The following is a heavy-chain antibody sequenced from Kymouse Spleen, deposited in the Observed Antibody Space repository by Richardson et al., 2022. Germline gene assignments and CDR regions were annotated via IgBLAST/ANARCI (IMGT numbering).Heavy chain of an antibody. Sequence: QVQLVQSGAEVKKPGASVKVSCKASGYTFTGYYMHWVRQAPGQGLEWMGWINPNSGGTNYAQKFQGWVTMTRDTSISTAYMELSRLRSDDTAVYYCARAITMVRGVIITLFDYWGQGTLVTVSS. CDR3: ARAITMVRGVIITLFDY. CDR2: INPNSGGT. D-gene: IGHD3-10*01. CDR1: GYTFTGYY. J-gene: IGHJ4*02. V-gene: IGHV1-2*04.